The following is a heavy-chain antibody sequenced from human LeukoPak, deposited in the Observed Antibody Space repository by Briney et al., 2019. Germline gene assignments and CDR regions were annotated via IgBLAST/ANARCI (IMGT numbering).Heavy chain of an antibody. Sequence: PSETLSLTCTVSGGSISSSSYYWGWIRQPPGKGLEWIGSIYHSGSTYYNPSLKSRVTISVDTSKNQFSLKLSSVTAADTAVYYCAREESSTMTHYWGQGTLVTVSS. D-gene: IGHD3-22*01. CDR1: GGSISSSSYY. J-gene: IGHJ4*02. V-gene: IGHV4-39*02. CDR3: AREESSTMTHY. CDR2: IYHSGST.